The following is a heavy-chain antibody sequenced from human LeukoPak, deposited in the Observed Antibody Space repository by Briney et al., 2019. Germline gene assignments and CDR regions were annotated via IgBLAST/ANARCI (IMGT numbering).Heavy chain of an antibody. CDR2: INTASGNT. D-gene: IGHD2-15*01. CDR1: GQSFSDLP. CDR3: AREFCSGGGGYYYGMDV. J-gene: IGHJ6*02. V-gene: IGHV1-3*04. Sequence: ASVKVSCKASGQSFSDLPIHWVRQAPGHRPEWMGWINTASGNTEYSQRFQGRVTITRDTSASTAYLELRRLRSDDTAIYYCAREFCSGGGGYYYGMDVWGQGTTVTVS.